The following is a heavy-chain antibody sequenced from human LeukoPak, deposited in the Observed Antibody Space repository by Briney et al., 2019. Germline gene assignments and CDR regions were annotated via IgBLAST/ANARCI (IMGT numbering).Heavy chain of an antibody. CDR2: INPKTGGT. CDR1: GYTFTDYY. D-gene: IGHD4/OR15-4a*01. CDR3: ARRVQNTAVFDY. V-gene: IGHV1-2*06. Sequence: ASIKVSCKASGYTFTDYYMHWVRRVPGQGRQWMGRINPKTGGTNYAQNFEGRVTLTGDTSISTAYMWLSRLVCDDTAVYYCARRVQNTAVFDYWGQGTLVTVSS. J-gene: IGHJ4*02.